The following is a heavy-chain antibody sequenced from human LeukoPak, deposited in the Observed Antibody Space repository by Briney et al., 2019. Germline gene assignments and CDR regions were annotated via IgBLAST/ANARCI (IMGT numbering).Heavy chain of an antibody. Sequence: SETLSLTCTVSDYSISSGYYWGWIRQPAGKGLEWIGRIYTSGSTNYNPSLKSRVTISLDTSKNQFSLKLSSVTAADTAVYYCARGKEVITMLRGLKPGYYFDYWGQGTLVTVSS. CDR3: ARGKEVITMLRGLKPGYYFDY. V-gene: IGHV4-61*02. D-gene: IGHD3-10*01. J-gene: IGHJ4*02. CDR1: DYSISSGYY. CDR2: IYTSGST.